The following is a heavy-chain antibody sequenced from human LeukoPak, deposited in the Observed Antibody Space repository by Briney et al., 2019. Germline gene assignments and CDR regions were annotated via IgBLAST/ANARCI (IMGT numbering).Heavy chain of an antibody. D-gene: IGHD5-18*01. CDR2: VFDSGRT. CDR1: GGSMTTHH. CDR3: TTIKRGDIFGYFDF. V-gene: IGHV4-59*11. J-gene: IGHJ4*02. Sequence: LETLSLTCTVSGGSMTTHHWNWIRQTPGTGLEGIGYVFDSGRTKVNPSLTSRVTLSTDTSKNQLSLRLSSVTAADTAVYYCTTIKRGDIFGYFDFWGQGILVTVSS.